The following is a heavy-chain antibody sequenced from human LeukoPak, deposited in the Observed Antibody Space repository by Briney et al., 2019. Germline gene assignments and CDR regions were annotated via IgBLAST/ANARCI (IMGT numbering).Heavy chain of an antibody. CDR2: FDPEDGET. CDR3: ATVAGRRWENDAFDI. CDR1: GYTLTELS. V-gene: IGHV1-24*01. D-gene: IGHD6-19*01. Sequence: ASVKVSCKVSGYTLTELSMHWVRQAPGEGLEWMGGFDPEDGETIYAQKFQGRVTMTEDTSTDTAYMELSSLRSEDTAVYYCATVAGRRWENDAFDIWGQGTMVTVSS. J-gene: IGHJ3*02.